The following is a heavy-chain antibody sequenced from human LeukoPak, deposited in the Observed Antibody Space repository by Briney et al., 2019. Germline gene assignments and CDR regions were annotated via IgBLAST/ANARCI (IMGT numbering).Heavy chain of an antibody. J-gene: IGHJ4*02. CDR3: ASGGYSGYAFDC. CDR2: IYYSGIT. D-gene: IGHD5-12*01. Sequence: PSETLSLTCTVSGGSISSFYWSWIRQPPGKGLQWIGYIYYSGITRYNPSLKSRVTISVDTSKNQFSLKLSSVTAADTAVYYCASGGYSGYAFDCWGQGILVSVSS. CDR1: GGSISSFY. V-gene: IGHV4-59*01.